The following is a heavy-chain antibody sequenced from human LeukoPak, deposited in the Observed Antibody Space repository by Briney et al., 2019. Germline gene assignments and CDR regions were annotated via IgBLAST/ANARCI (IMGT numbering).Heavy chain of an antibody. V-gene: IGHV3-7*01. Sequence: GGSLRLSCAASGFTFSSYSMSWVRQAPGKGLEWVANIKHDGSEKYYVDSVKGRFTISRDNAQNSLYLQMNSLRAEDTAVYYCARESSSVGATNYWGQGTLVTVSS. CDR3: ARESSSVGATNY. J-gene: IGHJ4*02. CDR2: IKHDGSEK. CDR1: GFTFSSYS. D-gene: IGHD1-26*01.